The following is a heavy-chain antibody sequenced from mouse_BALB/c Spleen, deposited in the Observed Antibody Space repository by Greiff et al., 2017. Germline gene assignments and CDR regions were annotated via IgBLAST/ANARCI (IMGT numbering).Heavy chain of an antibody. Sequence: EVMLVESGGGLVQPGGSRKLSCAASGFTFSSFGMHWVRQAPEKGLEWVAYISSGSSTIYYADTVKGRFTISRDNPKNTLFLQMTSLKSEDTAMYYCARQGAYYGNYYAMDYWGQGTSVTVSS. J-gene: IGHJ4*01. CDR1: GFTFSSFG. CDR3: ARQGAYYGNYYAMDY. D-gene: IGHD2-10*01. CDR2: ISSGSSTI. V-gene: IGHV5-17*02.